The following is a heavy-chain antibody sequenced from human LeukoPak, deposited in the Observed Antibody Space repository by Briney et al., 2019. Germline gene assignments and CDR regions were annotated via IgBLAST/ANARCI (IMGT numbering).Heavy chain of an antibody. CDR3: AYRRSGSFYSS. V-gene: IGHV2-5*02. CDR1: GFSLRTSVVG. Sequence: SGPTLVNPTQTLTLTCTFSGFSLRTSVVGVGWIRQPPGKALEWLALIYWDNDKRYSPSLQSRLSVTRDTSKNQVVLTMTNMDPVDTATYYCAYRRSGSFYSSWGQGTLVTVSS. CDR2: IYWDNDK. D-gene: IGHD2-15*01. J-gene: IGHJ5*02.